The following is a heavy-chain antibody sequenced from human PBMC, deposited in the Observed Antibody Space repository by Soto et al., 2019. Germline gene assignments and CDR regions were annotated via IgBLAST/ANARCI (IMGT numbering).Heavy chain of an antibody. Sequence: QVQLVESGGGVVQPGRSLRLSCAASGFTFSSYAMEWVRQAPGKGLEWVAVTSCDGSNKYYADSVKGRFTISRDTSKNTLYLQMNSLRAEDTDVYYCASVMDPFEHSSAKSFGYWGQGTLVTVSS. J-gene: IGHJ4*02. CDR3: ASVMDPFEHSSAKSFGY. V-gene: IGHV3-30-3*01. D-gene: IGHD6-6*01. CDR2: TSCDGSNK. CDR1: GFTFSSYA.